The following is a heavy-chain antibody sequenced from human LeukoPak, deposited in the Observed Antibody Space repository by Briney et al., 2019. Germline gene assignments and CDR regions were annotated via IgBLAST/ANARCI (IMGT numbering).Heavy chain of an antibody. D-gene: IGHD2-2*01. CDR3: AREGGYCSSTSCSVFDY. V-gene: IGHV1-2*02. CDR2: INPNTGGT. J-gene: IGHJ4*02. Sequence: GASVKVSCKASGYTFTGYFMHWVRQAPGQGLDWMGWINPNTGGTKYAQKFQGRVTMTRDTSIGTAYMELSSLRSEDTAVYYCAREGGYCSSTSCSVFDYWGQGTLVTVSS. CDR1: GYTFTGYF.